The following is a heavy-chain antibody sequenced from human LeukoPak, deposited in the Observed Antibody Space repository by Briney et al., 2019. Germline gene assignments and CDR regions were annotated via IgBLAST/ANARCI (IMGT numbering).Heavy chain of an antibody. CDR2: INPNSGGT. V-gene: IGHV1-2*02. D-gene: IGHD6-19*01. CDR3: ARDGYSSGWPYYYYGMDV. J-gene: IGHJ6*02. CDR1: GYTFTGYY. Sequence: ASVKVSCKASGYTFTGYYMHWVRQAPGQGLEWMGWINPNSGGTNYAQKFQGRVTMTRDTSISTAYMELSRLRSDDTAVYYCARDGYSSGWPYYYYGMDVWGQGTTVTVSS.